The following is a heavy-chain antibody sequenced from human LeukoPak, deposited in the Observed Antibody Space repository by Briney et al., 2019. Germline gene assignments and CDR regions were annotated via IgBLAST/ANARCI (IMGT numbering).Heavy chain of an antibody. D-gene: IGHD2-2*01. CDR3: ARGDGSTSCYCNGMDV. CDR2: IIPILGIA. Sequence: SVKVSCKASGGTFSSYAIIWVRQAPGQGLEWMGRIIPILGIANYAQKFQGRVTITADKSTSTAYMELSSLRSEDTAVYYCARGDGSTSCYCNGMDVWGQGTTVTVSS. V-gene: IGHV1-69*04. J-gene: IGHJ6*02. CDR1: GGTFSSYA.